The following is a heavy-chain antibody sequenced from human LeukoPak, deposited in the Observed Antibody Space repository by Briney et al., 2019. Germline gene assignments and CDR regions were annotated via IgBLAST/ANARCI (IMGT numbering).Heavy chain of an antibody. J-gene: IGHJ4*02. CDR3: ARDRGSTEFDY. CDR2: ISSSSSYI. CDR1: GFTFSSYS. Sequence: GGSLRLSCAASGFTFSSYSMNWVRQAPGKGLEWVSSISSSSSYIYYADSVKGRFTISRDNAKNSLYLQMNSLRAEDRAVYYCARDRGSTEFDYWGQGSLVTVSS. V-gene: IGHV3-21*01. D-gene: IGHD3-10*01.